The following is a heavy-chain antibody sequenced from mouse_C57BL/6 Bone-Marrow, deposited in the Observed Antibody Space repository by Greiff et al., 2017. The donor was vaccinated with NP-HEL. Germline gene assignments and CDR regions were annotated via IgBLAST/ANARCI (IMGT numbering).Heavy chain of an antibody. V-gene: IGHV5-17*01. J-gene: IGHJ3*01. Sequence: EVKVVESGGGLVKPGGSLKLSCAASGFTFSDYGMHWVRQAPEKGLEWVAYISSGSSTIYYADTVKGRFTISRDNAKNTLFLQMTSLRSEDTAMYYCARPVYYDYVGPGFAYWGQGTLVTVSA. CDR3: ARPVYYDYVGPGFAY. D-gene: IGHD2-4*01. CDR1: GFTFSDYG. CDR2: ISSGSSTI.